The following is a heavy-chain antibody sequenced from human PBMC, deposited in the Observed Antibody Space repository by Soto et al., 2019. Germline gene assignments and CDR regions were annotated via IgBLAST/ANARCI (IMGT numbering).Heavy chain of an antibody. J-gene: IGHJ3*02. CDR1: GYTLTELS. CDR3: ATDGSWSGYVNGPDAFDI. CDR2: FDPEDGET. V-gene: IGHV1-24*01. D-gene: IGHD3-3*01. Sequence: ASGKVSCKVSGYTLTELSMHWVRQAPGKGLEWMGGFDPEDGETIYAQKFQGSVTMTEDTSTDTAYMELSSLRSEDTAVYYCATDGSWSGYVNGPDAFDIWGQGTMVTVSS.